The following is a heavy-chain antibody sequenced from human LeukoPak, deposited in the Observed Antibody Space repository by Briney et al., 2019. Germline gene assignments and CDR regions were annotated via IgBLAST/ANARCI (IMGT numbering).Heavy chain of an antibody. J-gene: IGHJ4*02. CDR3: ARRGPGDFVGYYFDY. CDR1: AASFSNSPYY. CDR2: IYYSGNT. D-gene: IGHD4-17*01. V-gene: IGHV4-39*01. Sequence: SETLSLTCTVSAASFSNSPYYWGWIRQPPGKGLEWVGSIYYSGNTNYNPSLRSRVTMSVDTSKNQFSLRLSSVTAADTAVYYCARRGPGDFVGYYFDYWGQGIMVTVSS.